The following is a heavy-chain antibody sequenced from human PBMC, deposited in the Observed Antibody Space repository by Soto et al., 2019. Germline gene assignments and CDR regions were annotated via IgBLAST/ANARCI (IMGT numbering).Heavy chain of an antibody. J-gene: IGHJ4*02. CDR1: GYSFTTYW. CDR2: IFPGDSDT. D-gene: IGHD3-22*01. V-gene: IGHV5-51*01. CDR3: AKDRPPLYYYDSSGATYSDY. Sequence: PVDSLKISCKGSGYSFTTYWIGWVRQMPGKGLEWMGIIFPGDSDTRYSPSFQGQVTISADKSISTAYLQWRSLKASDTAIYFCAKDRPPLYYYDSSGATYSDYWGQGTLVTVSS.